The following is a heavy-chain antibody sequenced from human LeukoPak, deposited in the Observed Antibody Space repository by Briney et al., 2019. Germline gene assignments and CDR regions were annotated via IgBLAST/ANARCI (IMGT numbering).Heavy chain of an antibody. Sequence: SQTLSLTCTVSGGSISSGDYYWSWIRQPPGKGLEWIVYIYYSGSTNYNPSLKSRVTISVDTSKNQFSLKLSSVTAADTAVYYCARFSVSAQDYWGQGTLVTVSS. V-gene: IGHV4-30-4*08. CDR2: IYYSGST. CDR1: GGSISSGDYY. CDR3: ARFSVSAQDY. J-gene: IGHJ4*02. D-gene: IGHD2-8*01.